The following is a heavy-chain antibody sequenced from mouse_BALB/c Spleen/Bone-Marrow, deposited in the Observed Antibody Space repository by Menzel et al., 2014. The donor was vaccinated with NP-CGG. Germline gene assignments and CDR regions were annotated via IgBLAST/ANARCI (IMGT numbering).Heavy chain of an antibody. CDR2: IYPGNSDT. CDR1: GYTFSNYW. J-gene: IGHJ2*01. Sequence: EVQVVESGTVLARPEAAVKMSCKASGYTFSNYWMHWVKQRPGQGLEWIGTIYPGNSDTTYNQKFKGKAKLTAVTSTSTAYMELSSLTNEDSAVYYCTTLARSDFDYWGQGTTLTVSS. V-gene: IGHV1-5*01. D-gene: IGHD3-1*01. CDR3: TTLARSDFDY.